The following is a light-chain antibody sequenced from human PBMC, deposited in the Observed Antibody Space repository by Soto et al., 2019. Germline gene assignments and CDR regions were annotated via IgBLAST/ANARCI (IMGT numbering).Light chain of an antibody. J-gene: IGLJ1*01. CDR1: SSDVGGYNY. CDR2: DVN. Sequence: QSALTQPASVSGSPGQSITISCTGTSSDVGGYNYVSWYQQHPGKAPKLMIYDVNKRTSGVPDRFSGSKSGNTASLTVSGLQAEDESDYYCSSYAGSSNVFGTGTKVTVL. V-gene: IGLV2-8*01. CDR3: SSYAGSSNV.